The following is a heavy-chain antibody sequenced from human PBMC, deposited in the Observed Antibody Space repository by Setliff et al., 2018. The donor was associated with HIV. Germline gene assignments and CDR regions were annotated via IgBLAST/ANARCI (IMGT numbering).Heavy chain of an antibody. CDR3: ARVPNYNDYVGDYYYMDV. V-gene: IGHV3-11*05. Sequence: PGGSLRLPCAASGFTFTDYYMSWVRQAPGNGLEWVSYISPTNTYTNYADSVKGRFAISRDNAENSLYLHMNSLRADDTAVYYCARVPNYNDYVGDYYYMDVWGTGTTVTVS. CDR2: ISPTNTYT. CDR1: GFTFTDYY. D-gene: IGHD4-17*01. J-gene: IGHJ6*03.